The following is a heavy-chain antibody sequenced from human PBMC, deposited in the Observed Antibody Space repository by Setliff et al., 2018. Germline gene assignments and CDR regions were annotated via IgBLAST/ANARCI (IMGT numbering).Heavy chain of an antibody. CDR3: ARGSYYYGSGSYYSV. J-gene: IGHJ4*02. D-gene: IGHD3-10*01. CDR2: IIPIFGTA. CDR1: GGTFSSYA. V-gene: IGHV1-69*06. Sequence: EASVKVSCKASGGTFSSYAISWVRQAPGQGLEWMGGIIPIFGTANYAQKFQGRVTITADKSTSTAYMELSSLRSEDTAVYYCARGSYYYGSGSYYSVWGQGTLVTVSS.